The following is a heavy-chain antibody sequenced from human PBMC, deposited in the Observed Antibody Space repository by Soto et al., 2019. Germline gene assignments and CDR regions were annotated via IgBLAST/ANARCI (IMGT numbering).Heavy chain of an antibody. Sequence: QVQLVQSGAEVKKPGASVKVSCKASGYTFTSYGISWVRQAPGPGLEWMGWISAYNGNTNYAQKLQGRVTMTTDTSASTDYMELRSLRSDDTAVYYCARDIGDYGDYRYYDGMDVWGQGTTVTVSS. CDR3: ARDIGDYGDYRYYDGMDV. D-gene: IGHD4-17*01. V-gene: IGHV1-18*04. CDR1: GYTFTSYG. CDR2: ISAYNGNT. J-gene: IGHJ6*02.